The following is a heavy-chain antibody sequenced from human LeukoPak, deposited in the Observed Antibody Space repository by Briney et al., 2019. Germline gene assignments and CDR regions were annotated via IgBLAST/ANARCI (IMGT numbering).Heavy chain of an antibody. V-gene: IGHV1-69*13. J-gene: IGHJ4*02. CDR1: GGTFSSYA. CDR3: ARGGYSYGYGGWYYFDY. CDR2: IIPIFGTA. D-gene: IGHD5-18*01. Sequence: ASVKVSCKASGGTFSSYAISWVRQAPGQGLEWMGGIIPIFGTANYAQKFQGRVTITADESTSTAYMELSSLRSEGTAVYYCARGGYSYGYGGWYYFDYWGQGTLVTVSS.